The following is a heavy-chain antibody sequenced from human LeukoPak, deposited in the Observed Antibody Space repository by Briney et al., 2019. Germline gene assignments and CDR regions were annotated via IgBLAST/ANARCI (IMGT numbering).Heavy chain of an antibody. CDR2: IKSGGDT. Sequence: GGSLRLSCAASGFNVRSNYMSWVRQAPGKGLEWVSLIKSGGDTYYAGSVKGRFTISRDNSKNTLYLQMNSLRAEDTAVYYCARETSIGAVGKGRTIGVVFHYHMDVWGKGTTVTVSS. V-gene: IGHV3-53*01. CDR3: ARETSIGAVGKGRTIGVVFHYHMDV. CDR1: GFNVRSNY. D-gene: IGHD6-13*01. J-gene: IGHJ6*03.